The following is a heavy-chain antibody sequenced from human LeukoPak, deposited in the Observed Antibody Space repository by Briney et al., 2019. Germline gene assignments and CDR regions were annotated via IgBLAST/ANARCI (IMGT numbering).Heavy chain of an antibody. D-gene: IGHD3-9*01. J-gene: IGHJ3*02. CDR2: INHSGST. Sequence: PSETLSLTCAVYGGSFSGYYWSWIRQPPGNGLEWIGEINHSGSTNYNPSLKSRVTISVDTSKNQFSLKLSSVTAADTAVYYCRYDILTGYYTGAFDIWGQGTMVTVSS. V-gene: IGHV4-34*01. CDR1: GGSFSGYY. CDR3: RYDILTGYYTGAFDI.